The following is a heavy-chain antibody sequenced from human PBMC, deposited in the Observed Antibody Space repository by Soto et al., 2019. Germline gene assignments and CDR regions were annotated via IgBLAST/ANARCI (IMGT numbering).Heavy chain of an antibody. Sequence: QGQLVQSGAEVKKPGASVKVSCKASGYTFTSYGISWVRQAPGQALEWMGWISAYNGNTNYAQKLQGRVTMTTDTSPSTAYMELRSLRSDDTAVYYCARVVHPSSWYVGGWFDPWGQGPLVTVSS. D-gene: IGHD6-13*01. V-gene: IGHV1-18*01. CDR2: ISAYNGNT. CDR1: GYTFTSYG. J-gene: IGHJ5*02. CDR3: ARVVHPSSWYVGGWFDP.